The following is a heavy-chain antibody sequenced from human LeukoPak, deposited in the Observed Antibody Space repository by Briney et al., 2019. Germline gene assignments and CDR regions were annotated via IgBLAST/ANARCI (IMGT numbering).Heavy chain of an antibody. CDR1: GGTFSSYA. D-gene: IGHD3-10*01. Sequence: SVKVSCKAPGGTFSSYAISWVRQAPGQGLEWMGGIIPIFGTANYAQKFQGRVTITADESTSTAYMELSSLRSEDTAVYYCARGGDEYYIRPTVDYWGQGTLVTVSS. CDR2: IIPIFGTA. V-gene: IGHV1-69*13. CDR3: ARGGDEYYIRPTVDY. J-gene: IGHJ4*02.